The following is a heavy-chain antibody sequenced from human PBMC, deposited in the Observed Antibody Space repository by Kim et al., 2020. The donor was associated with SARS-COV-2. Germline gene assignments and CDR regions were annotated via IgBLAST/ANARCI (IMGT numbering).Heavy chain of an antibody. Sequence: KYYADSGKGRFTISRDNSKNTLYLQMNSLRAEDTAVYYCAKVAWWLLFDIWGQGTMVTVSS. CDR2: K. CDR3: AKVAWWLLFDI. D-gene: IGHD5-12*01. V-gene: IGHV3-23*01. J-gene: IGHJ3*02.